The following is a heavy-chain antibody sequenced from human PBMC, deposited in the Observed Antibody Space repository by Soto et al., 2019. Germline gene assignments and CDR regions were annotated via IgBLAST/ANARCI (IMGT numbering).Heavy chain of an antibody. CDR3: ATNGQLPYYNSGMDV. J-gene: IGHJ6*02. CDR2: ISGYNGNT. Sequence: PSGRVSCNASSYTDTIYSTIGVGPATGQGLEWMGWISGYNGNTNYAQKYQGRITMTIDTSTTTAYMELGSLTSDDTAVYYCATNGQLPYYNSGMDVWGQGTTVTVSS. CDR1: SYTDTIYS. D-gene: IGHD1-26*01. V-gene: IGHV1-18*01.